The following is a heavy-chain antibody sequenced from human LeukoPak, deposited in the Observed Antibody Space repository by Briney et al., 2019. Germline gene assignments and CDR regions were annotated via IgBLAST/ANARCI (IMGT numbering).Heavy chain of an antibody. CDR2: IYYSGST. V-gene: IGHV4-59*01. CDR1: GGSISSYY. D-gene: IGHD3-22*01. J-gene: IGHJ5*02. Sequence: SEALSLTCTVSGGSISSYYWSWIRQPPGKGLEWIGYIYYSGSTNYNPSLKSRVTISVDTSKNQFSLKLSSVTAADTAVYYCAREGDDSSGYYGVNWFDPWGQGTLVTVSS. CDR3: AREGDDSSGYYGVNWFDP.